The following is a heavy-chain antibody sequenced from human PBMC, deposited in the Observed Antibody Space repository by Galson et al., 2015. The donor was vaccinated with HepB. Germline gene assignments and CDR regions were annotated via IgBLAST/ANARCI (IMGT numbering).Heavy chain of an antibody. CDR2: ISYDGSNK. Sequence: SLRLSCAASGFTFSSYGMHWVRQAPGKGLEWVAVISYDGSNKYYAASVKGRFTISRDNSKNTLYLQMNSLRAEDTAVYYCAKVRELKVNIWGQGTMDVWGQGTTVTVSS. J-gene: IGHJ6*02. CDR3: AKVRELKVNIWGQGTMDV. CDR1: GFTFSSYG. V-gene: IGHV3-30*18. D-gene: IGHD1-7*01.